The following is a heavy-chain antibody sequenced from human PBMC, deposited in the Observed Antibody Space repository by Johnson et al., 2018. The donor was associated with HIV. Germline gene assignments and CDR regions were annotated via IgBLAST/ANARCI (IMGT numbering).Heavy chain of an antibody. Sequence: EVQLVESGGGLVQSGGSLKLSCAASGFTVSSNYMSWVRQAPGKGLEWVSIIYSGGRTYHADSVKGRFTLSRDNSKNTLYLQMNSLRAEDTAMYYCARDRGVFWNNDYKGDAFDIWGQGTMVTVSS. D-gene: IGHD3-3*01. J-gene: IGHJ3*02. V-gene: IGHV3-53*01. CDR2: IYSGGRT. CDR3: ARDRGVFWNNDYKGDAFDI. CDR1: GFTVSSNY.